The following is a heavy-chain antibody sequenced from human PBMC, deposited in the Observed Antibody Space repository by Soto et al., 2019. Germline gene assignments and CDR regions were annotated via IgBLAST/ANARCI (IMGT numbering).Heavy chain of an antibody. CDR1: GFTFSNYG. CDR3: AKAPSSDCNSGACSLRS. D-gene: IGHD2-21*01. V-gene: IGHV3-23*01. J-gene: IGHJ5*02. CDR2: SISGGNT. Sequence: EVQLLESGGGLVQPGGSLRLSCAASGFTFSNYGMSWVRQAPGKGLEWVSSISGGNTFYAGSVKGRFTISRDNSKNTLYLHMNSLTAEDTSVYYCAKAPSSDCNSGACSLRSWGQGTLVTVSS.